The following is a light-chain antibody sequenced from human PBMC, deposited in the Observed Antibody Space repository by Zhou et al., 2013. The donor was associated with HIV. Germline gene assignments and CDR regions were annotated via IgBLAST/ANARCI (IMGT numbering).Light chain of an antibody. V-gene: IGKV3-20*01. CDR1: QSVSSN. J-gene: IGKJ2*01. CDR2: GAS. Sequence: EIVLTQSPGTLSLSPGERATLSCRASQSVSSNLAWYQHKPGQGPKVLIFGASTRANGIPGRFSGSGSGTEFTLTISRLEPEDFAVYYCQHYGVSPYTFGPGTKLEI. CDR3: QHYGVSPYT.